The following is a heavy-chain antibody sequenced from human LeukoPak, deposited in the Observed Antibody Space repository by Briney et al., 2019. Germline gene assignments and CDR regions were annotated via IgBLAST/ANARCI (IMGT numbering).Heavy chain of an antibody. CDR3: ARVYYGRSYDYWYFDL. D-gene: IGHD3-10*01. CDR2: INHSGIT. Sequence: SETLSLTCGVYGGSYSDYYWSWIRQPPGKGLEWIGEINHSGITNYNPSLKSRVTISLDTSKNQFSLKLSSVTAADTAVYFCARVYYGRSYDYWYFDLWGRGTLVTVSS. V-gene: IGHV4-34*01. J-gene: IGHJ2*01. CDR1: GGSYSDYY.